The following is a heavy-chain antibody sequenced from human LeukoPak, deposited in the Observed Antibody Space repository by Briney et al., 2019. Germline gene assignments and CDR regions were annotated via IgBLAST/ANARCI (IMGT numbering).Heavy chain of an antibody. CDR1: GFTFSSCG. V-gene: IGHV3-30*18. J-gene: IGHJ4*02. Sequence: PGGSLRLSCAASGFTFSSCGIHWVRHAPGKGLEWVAIISYDGTNKYYGDSVKGRFTISRDNSKNTLYLQMNSLRVEDTAVYYCAKDTDYGDHTVDYWGQGTLVTVSS. CDR3: AKDTDYGDHTVDY. CDR2: ISYDGTNK. D-gene: IGHD4-17*01.